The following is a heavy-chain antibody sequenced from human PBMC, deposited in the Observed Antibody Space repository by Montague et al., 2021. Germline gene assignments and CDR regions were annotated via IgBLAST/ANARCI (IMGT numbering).Heavy chain of an antibody. CDR2: INHSGST. CDR1: GAYISSYY. CDR3: ASWMH. D-gene: IGHD2-2*03. Sequence: SETLSLTCTVSGAYISSYYWFWIRQPPGKGLEWIGYINHSGSTNYNHSLKSRVTMSVATSTIQFSLRLSFVTAADTAVYCCASWMHWGQGTLVTVSS. V-gene: IGHV4-59*01. J-gene: IGHJ4*02.